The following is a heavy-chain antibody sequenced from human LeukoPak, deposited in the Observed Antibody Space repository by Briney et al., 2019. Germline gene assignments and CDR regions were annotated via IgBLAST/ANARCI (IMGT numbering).Heavy chain of an antibody. V-gene: IGHV1-18*01. D-gene: IGHD1-7*01. J-gene: IGHJ4*02. CDR3: ARDQPYWKYVSYFDY. CDR1: GYTFTSYG. CDR2: ISANNGNT. Sequence: ASVKVSCRASGYTFTSYGISWVRQAPGQGFEWMGWISANNGNTNYAQKFQGRVTMTTDTSTSTAYMELRSLRSDDTAVYYCARDQPYWKYVSYFDYWGQGTLVTVSS.